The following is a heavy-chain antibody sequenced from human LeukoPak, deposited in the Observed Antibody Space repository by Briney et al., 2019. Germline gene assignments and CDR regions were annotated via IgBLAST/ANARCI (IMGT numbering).Heavy chain of an antibody. Sequence: SETLSLTCTVSGGSISSGGYSWSWIRQHPGKGLERIGYIYYSGSTYYNPSLKSRVTISVDTSKNQFSLKLSSVTAADTAVYYCARTHRYSGFDYWGQGTLVTVSS. CDR1: GGSISSGGYS. J-gene: IGHJ4*02. V-gene: IGHV4-31*03. CDR3: ARTHRYSGFDY. CDR2: IYYSGST. D-gene: IGHD3-10*01.